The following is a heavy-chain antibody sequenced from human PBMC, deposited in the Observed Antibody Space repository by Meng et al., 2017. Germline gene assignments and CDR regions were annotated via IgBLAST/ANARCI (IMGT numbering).Heavy chain of an antibody. J-gene: IGHJ4*02. CDR3: ARGYSSSWYTDY. Sequence: QGQLGQSGAEVKKPGASVKVSCQASGYTFSGYYMHWVRQAPGQGLEWMGRINPNSGGTNYAQKFQGRVTMTRDTSISTAYMELSRLRSDDTAVYYWARGYSSSWYTDYWGQGTLVTVSS. CDR1: GYTFSGYY. D-gene: IGHD6-13*01. V-gene: IGHV1-2*06. CDR2: INPNSGGT.